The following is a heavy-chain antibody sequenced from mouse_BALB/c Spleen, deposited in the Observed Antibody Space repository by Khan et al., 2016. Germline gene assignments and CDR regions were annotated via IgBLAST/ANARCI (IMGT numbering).Heavy chain of an antibody. CDR3: ARDDGYWFAY. CDR2: IDPSDSET. Sequence: QVQLQQPGAELVRPGASVKLSCKASGYTFTSYWMNWVKQRPGQGLEWIGMIDPSDSETHYNQVFKDKATLTVDKSSSTAYMQLSSLTSEDSAVYYCARDDGYWFAYWGQGTLVTVSA. J-gene: IGHJ3*01. V-gene: IGHV1-61*01. CDR1: GYTFTSYW. D-gene: IGHD2-3*01.